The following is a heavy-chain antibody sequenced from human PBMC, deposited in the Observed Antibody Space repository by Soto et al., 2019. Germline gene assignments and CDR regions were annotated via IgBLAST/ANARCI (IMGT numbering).Heavy chain of an antibody. Sequence: GGSLRLSCAASGFTFSSYAMSWVRQAPGKGLEWDSAISGSGGSTYYADSVKGRFTISRDNSKNTLYLQMNSLRAEDTAVYYCAKDQGRDYDFWSGPDYYFDYWGQGTLVTVSS. J-gene: IGHJ4*02. CDR2: ISGSGGST. V-gene: IGHV3-23*01. D-gene: IGHD3-3*01. CDR1: GFTFSSYA. CDR3: AKDQGRDYDFWSGPDYYFDY.